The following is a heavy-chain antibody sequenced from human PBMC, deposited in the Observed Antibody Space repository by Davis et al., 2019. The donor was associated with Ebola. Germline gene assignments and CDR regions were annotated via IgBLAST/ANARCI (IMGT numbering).Heavy chain of an antibody. CDR2: IYYSGST. Sequence: SETLSLTCTVSGGSISSGSYYWGWIRQPPGKGLEWIGTIYYSGSTYYNPSLKSRVTISVDTSKNQFSLKLSSVTAADTAVYYCARVNDPSGYWGQGTLVTVSS. D-gene: IGHD6-25*01. CDR3: ARVNDPSGY. J-gene: IGHJ4*02. CDR1: GGSISSGSYY. V-gene: IGHV4-39*01.